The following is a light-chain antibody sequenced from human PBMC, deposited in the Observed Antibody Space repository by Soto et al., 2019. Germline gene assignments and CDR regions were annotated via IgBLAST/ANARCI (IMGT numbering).Light chain of an antibody. CDR1: QSVTRNY. CDR3: QQYGSSPQT. Sequence: EIVVTQSPGTLSLSPGERATLSCRASQSVTRNYLAWYHQKPGQAPRLLIYGASSRAAGIPDRFSGSGSGTDFTLAISRLEPEDFAVYYCQQYGSSPQTFGQGTKLEIK. J-gene: IGKJ2*01. CDR2: GAS. V-gene: IGKV3-20*01.